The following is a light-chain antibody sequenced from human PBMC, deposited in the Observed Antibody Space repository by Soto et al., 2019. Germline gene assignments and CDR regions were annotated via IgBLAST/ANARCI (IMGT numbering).Light chain of an antibody. CDR1: NSNIGRNP. Sequence: QSVLTQPPSASGTPGQSVTISCSGSNSNIGRNPVNWYQHLPGTAPKLLFYTNTQRPSGVPDRFSASKSGTSASLAISGLQTEDEADYYCAAWDDSLSGVIFGGGTKLTVL. V-gene: IGLV1-44*01. J-gene: IGLJ2*01. CDR3: AAWDDSLSGVI. CDR2: TNT.